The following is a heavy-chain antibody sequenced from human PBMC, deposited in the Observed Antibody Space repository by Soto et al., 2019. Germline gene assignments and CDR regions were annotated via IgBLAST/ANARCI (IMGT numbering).Heavy chain of an antibody. J-gene: IGHJ4*02. CDR3: ARGIGNRKLDY. CDR1: GGSISTYY. D-gene: IGHD3-10*01. CDR2: ISYSGST. Sequence: SETLSLTCTVSGGSISTYYWTWIRQPPGKGLEWIGYISYSGSTNYNPSLKSRVTISVDTSKNQFSLKLSSVTAADTAVYYCARGIGNRKLDYWGQGTLVTVSS. V-gene: IGHV4-59*01.